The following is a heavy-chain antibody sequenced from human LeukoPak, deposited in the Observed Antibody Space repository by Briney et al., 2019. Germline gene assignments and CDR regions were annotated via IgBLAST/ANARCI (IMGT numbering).Heavy chain of an antibody. V-gene: IGHV4-34*01. Sequence: SETLSLTCAVYGVSFSGYYWSWIRQPPGKGLEWIGEINHSGSTSYNPSLKSRVTISVDTSKNQFSLKLSSVTAADTAVYYCARLIVGATDFDYWGQGTLVTVSS. CDR3: ARLIVGATDFDY. CDR1: GVSFSGYY. D-gene: IGHD1-26*01. CDR2: INHSGST. J-gene: IGHJ4*02.